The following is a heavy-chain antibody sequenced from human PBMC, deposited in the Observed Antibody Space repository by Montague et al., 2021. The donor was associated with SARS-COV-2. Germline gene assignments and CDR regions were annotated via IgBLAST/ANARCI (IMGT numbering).Heavy chain of an antibody. CDR1: GFTFSTYA. V-gene: IGHV3-23*01. Sequence: SLRLSCAASGFTFSTYAMSWVRRAPGKGLEWVSAISGSGDKTYYADSVKGRFTISRDSSKNTVSLQMNSLRVEDTAVYYCAKDLFCSGGDCYFYGMDLWGQGTTVTVSS. CDR2: ISGSGDKT. CDR3: AKDLFCSGGDCYFYGMDL. J-gene: IGHJ6*02. D-gene: IGHD2-15*01.